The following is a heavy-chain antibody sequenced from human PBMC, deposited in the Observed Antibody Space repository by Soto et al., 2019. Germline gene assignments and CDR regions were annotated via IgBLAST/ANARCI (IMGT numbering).Heavy chain of an antibody. D-gene: IGHD3-22*01. J-gene: IGHJ4*02. CDR1: GGTSSSYA. V-gene: IGHV1-69*12. CDR2: IIPRFGTA. CDR3: ARERVDYYDSSGHYYY. Sequence: QVQLVQSGAEVKKPGSSVKVSCKASGGTSSSYAISWVRQAPGQGLEWMGGIIPRFGTANYAQKFQGRVTLTADESTDTAYMELRNLRSEDTAVYYCARERVDYYDSSGHYYYWGQGTLVTVS.